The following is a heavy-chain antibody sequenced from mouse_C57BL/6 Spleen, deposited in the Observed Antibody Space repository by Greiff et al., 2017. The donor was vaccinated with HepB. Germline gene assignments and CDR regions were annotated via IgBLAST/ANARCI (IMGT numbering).Heavy chain of an antibody. J-gene: IGHJ2*01. CDR2: IDPETGGT. Sequence: QVQLKQSGAELVRPGASVTLSCKASGYSFTDYEMHWVKQTPVHGLEWIGAIDPETGGTAYNHKFKDKAKLTADKSSSTAYMELRSLTSEDSAVYYCTRVGCITTVVAAYYFDYWGQGTTLTVSS. V-gene: IGHV1-15*01. CDR3: TRVGCITTVVAAYYFDY. CDR1: GYSFTDYE. D-gene: IGHD1-1*01.